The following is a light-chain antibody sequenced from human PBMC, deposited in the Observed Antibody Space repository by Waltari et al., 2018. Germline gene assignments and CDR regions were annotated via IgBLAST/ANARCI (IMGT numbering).Light chain of an antibody. CDR2: DVS. Sequence: EIVLTQSPASLSVSPGARATLPCKASRSIAGNLAWYQQKPGQAPRLLIYDVSTRATGIPARFSGGRSGTEFTLTISSLQSEDFALYYCQQYDNWPPYTFGQGTRLEIK. V-gene: IGKV3-15*01. J-gene: IGKJ2*01. CDR1: RSIAGN. CDR3: QQYDNWPPYT.